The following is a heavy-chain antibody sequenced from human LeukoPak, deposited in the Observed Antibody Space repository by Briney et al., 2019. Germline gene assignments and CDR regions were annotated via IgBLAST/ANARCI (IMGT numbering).Heavy chain of an antibody. D-gene: IGHD5-18*01. Sequence: PSETLSLTCTVSGGSISSYYWSWIRQPPGKGLEWIGYIYYSGSTNYNPSLKSRVTISVDTSKNQFSLKLSSVTAADTAVYYCARDLGSCGHIPDAFDIWGQGTMVTVSS. CDR3: ARDLGSCGHIPDAFDI. CDR1: GGSISSYY. CDR2: IYYSGST. J-gene: IGHJ3*02. V-gene: IGHV4-59*01.